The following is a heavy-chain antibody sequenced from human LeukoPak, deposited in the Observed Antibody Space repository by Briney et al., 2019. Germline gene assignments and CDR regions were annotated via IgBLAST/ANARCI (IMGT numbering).Heavy chain of an antibody. J-gene: IGHJ4*02. CDR2: INPNSGGT. D-gene: IGHD3-22*01. CDR1: GYTFTGYY. Sequence: ASVKVSCKASGYTFTGYYMHWVRQAPGQGPEWMGWINPNSGGTNYAQKFQGRVTMTRDTSISTAYMELSRLRSDDTAVYYCARGAYYYDSSGYLNYWGQGTLVTVSS. V-gene: IGHV1-2*02. CDR3: ARGAYYYDSSGYLNY.